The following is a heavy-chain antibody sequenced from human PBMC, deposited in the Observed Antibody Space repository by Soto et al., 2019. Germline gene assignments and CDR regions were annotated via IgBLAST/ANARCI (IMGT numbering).Heavy chain of an antibody. V-gene: IGHV3-23*01. CDR3: AKDLYAQPADFDY. J-gene: IGHJ4*02. CDR2: ISGSGGST. D-gene: IGHD2-2*01. Sequence: EVQLLESGGGLVQPGGSLRLSCAASGFTFSSYAMSWVRRAPGKGLEWVSAISGSGGSTYYADSVKGRFTISRDNSKKTLYLQMNSLRAEDTAVYYCAKDLYAQPADFDYWGQGTLVTVSS. CDR1: GFTFSSYA.